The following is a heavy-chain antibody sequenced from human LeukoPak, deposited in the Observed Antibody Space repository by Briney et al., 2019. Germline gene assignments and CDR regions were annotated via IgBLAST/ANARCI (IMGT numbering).Heavy chain of an antibody. CDR1: DDSISDYY. J-gene: IGHJ1*01. CDR2: TRYGGAT. Sequence: PSETLSLTCSVSDDSISDYYWCWIRQPPGRGLEWIVYTRYGGATSQNPSLNSRVTMSVDTSKNRLSLRLTSVTAADTAVYYCARGSGIHAWNLQHWGQGILVTVSS. CDR3: ARGSGIHAWNLQH. D-gene: IGHD1-1*01. V-gene: IGHV4-59*01.